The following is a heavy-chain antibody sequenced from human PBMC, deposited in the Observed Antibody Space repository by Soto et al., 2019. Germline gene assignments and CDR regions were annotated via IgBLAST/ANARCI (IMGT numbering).Heavy chain of an antibody. D-gene: IGHD1-1*01. Sequence: GSLRLSCAASGFTLSSYDMHWARHATGKGLEWVSAIGTAGDTYHPGSVKGRFTISRENAKNSLYLQMNSLRAEDTAVYYCGRARWSPGWYWFVPWGQGTLVTVSS. CDR1: GFTLSSYD. V-gene: IGHV3-13*01. CDR2: IGTAGDT. J-gene: IGHJ5*02. CDR3: GRARWSPGWYWFVP.